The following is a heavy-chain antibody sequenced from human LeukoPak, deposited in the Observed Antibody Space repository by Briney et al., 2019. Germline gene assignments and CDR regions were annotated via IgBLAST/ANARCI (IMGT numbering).Heavy chain of an antibody. CDR1: GFTFDDYA. CDR2: ISWNSGSI. D-gene: IGHD6-13*01. V-gene: IGHV3-9*01. CDR3: AKELAG. J-gene: IGHJ4*02. Sequence: GRSLRLSCAASGFTFDDYAMHWVRQAPGKGLEWVSGISWNSGSIGYADSVKGRFTISRDNAKNSLYLQMNSLRAEDTALYYCAKELAGWGQGTLVTVPS.